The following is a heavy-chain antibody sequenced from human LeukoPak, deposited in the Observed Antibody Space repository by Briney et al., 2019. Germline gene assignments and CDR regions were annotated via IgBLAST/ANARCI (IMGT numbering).Heavy chain of an antibody. CDR1: GGSISSSSHY. D-gene: IGHD3-10*01. V-gene: IGHV4-39*01. CDR2: ISESGTT. CDR3: ARYSGSYFDY. Sequence: SETLSLTCTVSGGSISSSSHYWAWIRQPPGKGLEWLATISESGTTYYNPPLKSRVTISVDTSKNQFSLKLGSVTAADTAVFYCARYSGSYFDYWGQGTLVTVSS. J-gene: IGHJ4*02.